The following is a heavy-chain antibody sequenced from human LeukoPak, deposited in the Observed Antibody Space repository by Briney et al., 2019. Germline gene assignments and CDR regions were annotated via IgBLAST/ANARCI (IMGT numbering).Heavy chain of an antibody. D-gene: IGHD3-22*01. Sequence: PSETLSLTCAVYGGSFSSYYWSWIRQPPGKGLEWIGYIYYSGSTNYNPSLKSRVTISVDTSKNQFSLKLSSVTAADTAVYYCARECHYYDSSGFQDYFDYWGQGTLVTVSS. CDR2: IYYSGST. J-gene: IGHJ4*02. CDR3: ARECHYYDSSGFQDYFDY. CDR1: GGSFSSYY. V-gene: IGHV4-59*01.